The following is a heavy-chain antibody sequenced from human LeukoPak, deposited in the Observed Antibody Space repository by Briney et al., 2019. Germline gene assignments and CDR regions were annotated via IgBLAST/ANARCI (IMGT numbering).Heavy chain of an antibody. CDR1: GYSISSGYY. D-gene: IGHD3-10*01. CDR3: ARVLFRGGSWFDP. Sequence: SETLSLTCTVSGYSISSGYYWGWIRHPPGKGLEWLGSIYHSGSTYYNPSLKSRVTISVDTSKNQFSLKLSSVTAADTAVYYCARVLFRGGSWFDPWGQGTLVTVSS. J-gene: IGHJ5*02. CDR2: IYHSGST. V-gene: IGHV4-38-2*02.